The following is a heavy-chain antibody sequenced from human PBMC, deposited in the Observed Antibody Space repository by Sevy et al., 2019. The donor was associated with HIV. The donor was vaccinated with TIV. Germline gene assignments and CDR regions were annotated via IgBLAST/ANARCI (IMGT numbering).Heavy chain of an antibody. CDR2: FDPEDDET. Sequence: ASVKVSCKVSGYTLTQFSMHWVRQAPGKGLEWMATFDPEDDETIYSQRLQGRVTMTEDTSTDTAYMELSSLRSDDTAVYYCAVTKDYYDSSGYPFDYWGQGSLVTVS. V-gene: IGHV1-24*01. J-gene: IGHJ4*02. CDR1: GYTLTQFS. D-gene: IGHD3-22*01. CDR3: AVTKDYYDSSGYPFDY.